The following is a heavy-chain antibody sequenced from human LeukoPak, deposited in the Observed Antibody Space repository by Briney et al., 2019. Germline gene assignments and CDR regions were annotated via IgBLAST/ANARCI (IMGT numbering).Heavy chain of an antibody. D-gene: IGHD3-10*01. CDR2: ISGSGGCT. Sequence: PGGSLRLSCAASGFTFSSYAMSWVRQAPGKGLEWVSAISGSGGCTYYADSVKGRFTISRDNSKNTLYLQVNSLRAEDTAVYYCAKFFTFARLLWFGTNDAFDIWGQGTMVTVSS. CDR1: GFTFSSYA. V-gene: IGHV3-23*01. J-gene: IGHJ3*02. CDR3: AKFFTFARLLWFGTNDAFDI.